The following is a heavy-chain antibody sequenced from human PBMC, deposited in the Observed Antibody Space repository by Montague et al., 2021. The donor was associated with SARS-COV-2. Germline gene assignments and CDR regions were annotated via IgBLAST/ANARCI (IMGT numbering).Heavy chain of an antibody. D-gene: IGHD6-19*01. Sequence: PALVKPTQTLTLTCTFSGFSLSTSGVGVGWIRQPPGKALEWLALIYWDDDKCYSPSLKGRLTITKDTPKNQVVLTMTNMDPVDTATYYCAHGPWLATHFDYWGQGTLVTVSS. CDR1: GFSLSTSGVG. V-gene: IGHV2-5*02. CDR3: AHGPWLATHFDY. J-gene: IGHJ4*02. CDR2: IYWDDDK.